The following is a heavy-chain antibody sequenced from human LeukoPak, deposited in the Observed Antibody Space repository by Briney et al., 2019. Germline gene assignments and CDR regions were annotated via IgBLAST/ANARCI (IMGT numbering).Heavy chain of an antibody. D-gene: IGHD1-20*01. V-gene: IGHV1-2*02. CDR3: APTSEAYTSNWNV. CDR2: INPDSGFT. Sequence: ASVKVSCKASGYRFTDDYMHWVRQAPGQGLEWMGWINPDSGFTVYAQKFQGRVTMTRDTSISTAYMEVRRLRSDDTAVYYCAPTSEAYTSNWNVWGQGTLDTVSS. CDR1: GYRFTDDY. J-gene: IGHJ4*02.